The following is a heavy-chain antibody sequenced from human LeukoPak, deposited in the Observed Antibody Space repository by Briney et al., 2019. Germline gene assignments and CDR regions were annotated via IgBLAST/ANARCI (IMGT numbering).Heavy chain of an antibody. CDR1: GFTFSSYA. Sequence: QPGGSLRLSCAASGFTFSSYAMHWVRQAPGKGLEWVAVISYDGSNKYYADSVKGRFTISRDNSKNTLYLQMNSLRAEDTAVYYCARDHGSGYLQTYYYHMDVWGKGTTVTVSS. J-gene: IGHJ6*03. V-gene: IGHV3-30-3*01. CDR2: ISYDGSNK. D-gene: IGHD5-12*01. CDR3: ARDHGSGYLQTYYYHMDV.